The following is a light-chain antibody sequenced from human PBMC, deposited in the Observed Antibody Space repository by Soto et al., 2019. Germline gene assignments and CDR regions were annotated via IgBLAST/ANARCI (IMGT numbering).Light chain of an antibody. CDR1: QSISSW. CDR3: QRYNSYWT. J-gene: IGKJ1*01. Sequence: DIQMPHSPSTLSASVGDRVTLTCRASQSISSWLAWYQQKPGKAPKLLIYDASSFESGVPSRFSGSGSGTEFTVTISSLQPDDFATYYCQRYNSYWTFGQGTKVEIK. V-gene: IGKV1-5*01. CDR2: DAS.